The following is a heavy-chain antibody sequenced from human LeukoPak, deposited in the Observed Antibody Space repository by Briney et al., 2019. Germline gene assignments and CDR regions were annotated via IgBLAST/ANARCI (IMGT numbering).Heavy chain of an antibody. CDR3: ARWDTAYAFDI. D-gene: IGHD5-18*01. CDR1: GFTFSSYG. J-gene: IGHJ3*02. CDR2: IWYDGSNK. V-gene: IGHV3-33*01. Sequence: PGGSLRPSCAASGFTFSSYGMHWVRQAPGKGLEWVAVIWYDGSNKYYADSVKGRFTISRDNSKNTLYLQMNSLRAEDTAVYYCARWDTAYAFDIWGQGTMVTVSS.